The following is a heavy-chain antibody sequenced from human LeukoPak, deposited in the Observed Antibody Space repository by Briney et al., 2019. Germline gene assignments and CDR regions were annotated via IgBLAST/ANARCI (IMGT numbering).Heavy chain of an antibody. V-gene: IGHV3-48*03. Sequence: GGSLRLSCAASGFTFSSYEMNWVRQAPGKGLEWVSYISSSGSTIYYADSVKGRFTISRDNAKNSLYLQMNSLRAEDMALYYCAKAKGSGWYNGFDYWGQGTLVTVSS. CDR1: GFTFSSYE. CDR3: AKAKGSGWYNGFDY. D-gene: IGHD6-19*01. J-gene: IGHJ4*02. CDR2: ISSSGSTI.